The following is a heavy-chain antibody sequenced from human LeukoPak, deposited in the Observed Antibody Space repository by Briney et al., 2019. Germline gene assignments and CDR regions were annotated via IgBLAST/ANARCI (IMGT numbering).Heavy chain of an antibody. V-gene: IGHV3-48*03. CDR1: GFNFSGCE. CDR2: ISRSGNTI. J-gene: IGHJ3*02. CDR3: ARVATMVRVPLDALDI. Sequence: GGSLRLSCAISGFNFSGCELTWVRQAPGKGLEWISYISRSGNTIYYADSVKGRFTTSRDNAKNSLYLQMNSLRVEDTAVYYCARVATMVRVPLDALDIWGQGTMVSVSS. D-gene: IGHD3-10*01.